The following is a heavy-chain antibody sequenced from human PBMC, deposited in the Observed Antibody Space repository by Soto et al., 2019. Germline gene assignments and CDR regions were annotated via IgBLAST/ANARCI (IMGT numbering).Heavy chain of an antibody. CDR2: INPSGGST. Sequence: ASVKVSCKASGYTFNDYYLHWVRQAPGQGLEWMGMINPSGGSTSYAQKFQGRVTMTRDTSTTTVYMEVSSLKSEDTAVYYCARPPFPGCLNAVCYPLDDWGQGTLVTVSS. CDR3: ARPPFPGCLNAVCYPLDD. D-gene: IGHD2-8*01. V-gene: IGHV1-46*02. J-gene: IGHJ4*02. CDR1: GYTFNDYY.